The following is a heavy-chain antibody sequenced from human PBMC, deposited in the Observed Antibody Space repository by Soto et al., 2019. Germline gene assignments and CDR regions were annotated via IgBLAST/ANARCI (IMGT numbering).Heavy chain of an antibody. CDR1: GASIGSGGYY. V-gene: IGHV4-30-4*08. CDR2: IYSNANT. Sequence: SETLSLTCTVSGASIGSGGYYWSWIRQRPGKGLEWIGYIYSNANTNYSPSLKSRATISLDMSKNQFSLKVGSVTAADTAVYYCASSSLYGMDVWGQGTTVTVSS. J-gene: IGHJ6*02. CDR3: ASSSLYGMDV.